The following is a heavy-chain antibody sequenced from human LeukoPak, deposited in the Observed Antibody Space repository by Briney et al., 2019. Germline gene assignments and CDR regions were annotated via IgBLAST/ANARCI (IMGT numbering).Heavy chain of an antibody. CDR1: GFTFSDYD. D-gene: IGHD3-10*01. Sequence: KPGGSLRLSCAASGFTFSDYDMNWVRQAPGKGLEWVSSISSSSSYIYYADSVKGRFTISRDNAKNSLYLQMNSLRAEDTAVYYCARLHHYGPTDTYYYYGMDAWGQGTTVTVSS. J-gene: IGHJ6*02. CDR3: ARLHHYGPTDTYYYYGMDA. CDR2: ISSSSSYI. V-gene: IGHV3-21*01.